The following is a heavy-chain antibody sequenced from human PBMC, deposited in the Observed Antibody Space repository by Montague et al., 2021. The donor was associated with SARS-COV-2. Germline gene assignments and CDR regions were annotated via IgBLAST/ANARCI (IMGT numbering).Heavy chain of an antibody. D-gene: IGHD3-10*01. J-gene: IGHJ6*02. CDR1: GGSFSGYY. CDR3: ARGRRVLLWFGELLSGGDYYGMDV. Sequence: SETLSLTCAVYGGSFSGYYWSWIRQPPGKGLEWIGEINHSGSTNYNPSLKSRVTISVATSKNQFSLKLSSVTAADTAVYYCARGRRVLLWFGELLSGGDYYGMDVWGQGTTVTVSS. CDR2: INHSGST. V-gene: IGHV4-34*01.